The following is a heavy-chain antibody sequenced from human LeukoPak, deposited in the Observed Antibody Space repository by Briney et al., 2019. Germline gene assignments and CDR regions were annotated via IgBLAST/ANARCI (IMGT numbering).Heavy chain of an antibody. CDR3: ARVTTGKGGNADY. V-gene: IGHV3-48*02. D-gene: IGHD2-15*01. J-gene: IGHJ4*02. Sequence: GGSLRLSCAASGFTFSSYSMNWVRQAPGKGLEWVSYITSSSSTIYYADSVKGRFTISRDNAKNSLYLQMNSQRDEDTAVYYCARVTTGKGGNADYWGQGTLVTVSS. CDR2: ITSSSSTI. CDR1: GFTFSSYS.